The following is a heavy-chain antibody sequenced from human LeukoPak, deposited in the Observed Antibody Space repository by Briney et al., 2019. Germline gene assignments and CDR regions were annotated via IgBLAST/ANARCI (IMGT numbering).Heavy chain of an antibody. CDR2: ISGYNGNT. J-gene: IGHJ4*02. CDR1: GYTFTIYG. V-gene: IGHV1-18*03. CDR3: ARDPGSFYDY. D-gene: IGHD1-26*01. Sequence: GASVKVSCKASGYTFTIYGISWVRQAPGQGLEWMGWISGYNGNTNHAQKFQGRVTMTTDTSTTTAYMELRSLRSDDMAVYYCARDPGSFYDYWGQGTQVTVSS.